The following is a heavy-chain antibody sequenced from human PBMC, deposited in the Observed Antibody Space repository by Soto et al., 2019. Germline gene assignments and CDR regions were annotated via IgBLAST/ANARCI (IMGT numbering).Heavy chain of an antibody. CDR2: IYWDDDK. CDR3: AHSSPSRTAEANWFDP. J-gene: IGHJ5*02. V-gene: IGHV2-5*02. D-gene: IGHD5-18*01. Sequence: QITLKESGPTLVKPTQTLTLTCTFSGFSLSTSGVGVGWIRQPPGKALEWLALIYWDDDKRNSPSLKSRLTTPKDTPKNQVVLTMTNMDPVDTATYYCAHSSPSRTAEANWFDPWGQGTLVTVSS. CDR1: GFSLSTSGVG.